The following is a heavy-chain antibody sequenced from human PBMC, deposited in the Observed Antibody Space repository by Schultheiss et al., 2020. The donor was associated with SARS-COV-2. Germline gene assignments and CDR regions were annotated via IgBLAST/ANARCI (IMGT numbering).Heavy chain of an antibody. CDR1: GGSVSNGYFY. V-gene: IGHV4-61*01. D-gene: IGHD3-22*01. CDR2: IYYMGSI. CDR3: ARGDSSGYYFGFMNY. J-gene: IGHJ4*02. Sequence: SETLSLTCTVSGGSVSNGYFYWSWIRQPPGKGLEWIGNIYYMGSINYNPSLKSRVTISLDTSKNQFSLKLTSVTAADTAVYYCARGDSSGYYFGFMNYWGQGTLVTVSS.